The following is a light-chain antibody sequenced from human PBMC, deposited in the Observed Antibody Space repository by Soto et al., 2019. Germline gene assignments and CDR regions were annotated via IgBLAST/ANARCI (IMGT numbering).Light chain of an antibody. V-gene: IGLV1-44*01. Sequence: QAVLTQPPSASGTPGQRVTISCSGSSSNIGSNTVNWYQHLPGTAPKLLIYSNNQRPSGVPDRFSGSKSGTSASLAISGLQSEDEADYYCAAWDDSLNGPGVVFGGGTKLPVL. CDR3: AAWDDSLNGPGVV. CDR1: SSNIGSNT. J-gene: IGLJ2*01. CDR2: SNN.